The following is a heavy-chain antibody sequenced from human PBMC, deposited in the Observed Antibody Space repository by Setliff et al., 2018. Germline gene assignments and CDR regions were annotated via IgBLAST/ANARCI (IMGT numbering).Heavy chain of an antibody. CDR2: IYPGDSDT. D-gene: IGHD1-1*01. CDR1: GFSFTTNW. CDR3: ARHFRNWYFDY. Sequence: PGESLKISCKTSGFSFTTNWIVWVRQTPGKGLEWVGIIYPGDSDTRYSPSFQGQVTISADKSISTAYLQWSSLKASDTAIYYCARHFRNWYFDYWGQGTLVTVSS. V-gene: IGHV5-51*01. J-gene: IGHJ4*02.